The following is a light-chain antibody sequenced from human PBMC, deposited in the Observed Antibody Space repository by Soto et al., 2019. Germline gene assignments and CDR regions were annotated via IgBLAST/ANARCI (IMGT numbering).Light chain of an antibody. CDR1: SSDVGGYNY. V-gene: IGLV2-14*01. CDR3: SSYTSSSTIGV. Sequence: QSALTQPAPVSGSPGQSITISCTGTSSDVGGYNYVSWYQQHPGKAPKLMIYDVSNRPSGVSNRFSGSKSGNTASLTISGLQAEDEADYYCSSYTSSSTIGVFGTGTKLTVL. CDR2: DVS. J-gene: IGLJ1*01.